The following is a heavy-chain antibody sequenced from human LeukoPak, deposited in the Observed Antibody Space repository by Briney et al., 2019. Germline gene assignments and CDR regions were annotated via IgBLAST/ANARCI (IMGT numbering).Heavy chain of an antibody. J-gene: IGHJ4*02. CDR1: GFTFSDYG. CDR3: AKESGATWNIDS. V-gene: IGHV3-23*01. Sequence: GGSLRLSCAASGFTFSDYGMAWVRPLPGKGLQWVSAISGSAHSTYYADSVRGRFTISRDNSKNTVSLQMNSLRAEDTAVYYCAKESGATWNIDSWGQGTLVTVSS. D-gene: IGHD1/OR15-1a*01. CDR2: ISGSAHST.